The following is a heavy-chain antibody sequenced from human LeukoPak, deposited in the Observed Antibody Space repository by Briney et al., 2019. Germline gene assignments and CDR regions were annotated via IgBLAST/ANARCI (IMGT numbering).Heavy chain of an antibody. J-gene: IGHJ4*02. Sequence: GASVKVSCKASGYTFTSYDINWVRQATGQGLEWMGWMNPNSGNTGYAQKFQGRVTMTRNTSISTAYMELSSLRSEDTAVYYCARDRGRYCSSTSCYPCFWGQGTLVTVSS. V-gene: IGHV1-8*01. CDR1: GYTFTSYD. D-gene: IGHD2-2*01. CDR2: MNPNSGNT. CDR3: ARDRGRYCSSTSCYPCF.